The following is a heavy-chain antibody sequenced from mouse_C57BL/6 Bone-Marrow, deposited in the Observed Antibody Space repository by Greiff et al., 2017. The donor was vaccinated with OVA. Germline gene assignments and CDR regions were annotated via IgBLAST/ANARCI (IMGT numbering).Heavy chain of an antibody. CDR2: INPYNGGT. Sequence: VQLQQSGPVLVKPGASVKMSCKASGYTFTDYYMNWVKQSPGKSLEWIGVINPYNGGTSYNQKFKGKATLTVDKSSSTAYMELNSLTSEDSAVYYCARRDYYGSRDLDYWGQGTTLTVSS. CDR1: GYTFTDYY. J-gene: IGHJ2*01. CDR3: ARRDYYGSRDLDY. V-gene: IGHV1-19*01. D-gene: IGHD1-1*01.